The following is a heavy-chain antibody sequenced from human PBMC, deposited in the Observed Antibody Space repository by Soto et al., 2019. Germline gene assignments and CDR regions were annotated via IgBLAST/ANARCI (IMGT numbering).Heavy chain of an antibody. CDR2: IKQDGSEK. D-gene: IGHD4-4*01. CDR3: ARDGSNYVYYYYGMDV. Sequence: PGGSLRLSCAASGFTFSSYWMSWVRQATGKGLEWVANIKQDGSEKYYVDSVKGRFTISRDNAKNSLYLQMNSLRAEDTALYYCARDGSNYVYYYYGMDVWGQGTTVTVSS. J-gene: IGHJ6*02. V-gene: IGHV3-7*01. CDR1: GFTFSSYW.